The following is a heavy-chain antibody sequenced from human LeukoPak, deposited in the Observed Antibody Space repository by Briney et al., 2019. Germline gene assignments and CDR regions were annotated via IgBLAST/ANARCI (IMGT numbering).Heavy chain of an antibody. J-gene: IGHJ6*03. V-gene: IGHV3-23*01. CDR2: ISASGHYI. Sequence: PGGSLRLSCEASGFTFGSFAMSWVRQAPGKGLEWLSGISASGHYIYNADSVKGRFTISRDNSKNTLYIEMNSLRAEDTAVYYCARDGSGGDYQFYFYMDVWGKGTTVTVSS. D-gene: IGHD2-2*01. CDR1: GFTFGSFA. CDR3: ARDGSGGDYQFYFYMDV.